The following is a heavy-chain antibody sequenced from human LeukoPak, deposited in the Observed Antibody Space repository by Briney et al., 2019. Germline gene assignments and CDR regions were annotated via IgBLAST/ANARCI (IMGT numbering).Heavy chain of an antibody. J-gene: IGHJ5*02. Sequence: PSETPSLTCTVSGGSISIYYWSWIRQPPGKGLEWIGYIYYSGSTNYNPSLKSRVTISVDTSKNQFSLKLSSVTAADTAVYYCARSYYDSSGYYYHGDWFDPWGQGTLVTVSS. D-gene: IGHD3-22*01. CDR1: GGSISIYY. V-gene: IGHV4-59*01. CDR2: IYYSGST. CDR3: ARSYYDSSGYYYHGDWFDP.